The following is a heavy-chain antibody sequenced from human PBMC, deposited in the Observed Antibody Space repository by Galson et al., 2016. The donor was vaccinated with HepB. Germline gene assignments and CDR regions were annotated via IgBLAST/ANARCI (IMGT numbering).Heavy chain of an antibody. V-gene: IGHV3-11*01. CDR3: ARGRLSRQWTVSFDY. CDR1: GFPFSDYY. Sequence: SLRLSCAASGFPFSDYYMSWIRQAPGKGLEWVSYISSSGNTIYYADSVKGRFTISRDNAKNSLFLRMNSLRAEDTAVYYCARGRLSRQWTVSFDYWGQGTLVTVSS. D-gene: IGHD3/OR15-3a*01. J-gene: IGHJ4*02. CDR2: ISSSGNTI.